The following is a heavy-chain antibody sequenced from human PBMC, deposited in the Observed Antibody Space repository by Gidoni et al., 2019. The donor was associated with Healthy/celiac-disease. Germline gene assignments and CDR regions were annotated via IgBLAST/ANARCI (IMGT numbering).Heavy chain of an antibody. CDR1: GFSLSNARMG. J-gene: IGHJ3*02. CDR3: ARLTYYYDSSGYWHAFDI. D-gene: IGHD3-22*01. V-gene: IGHV2-26*01. Sequence: QVTLKESGPLLVKPTETLTLTCTVSGFSLSNARMGVSWIRQPPGKALEWLAHIFSNDEKSYSTSLKSRLTISKDTSKSQVVLTMTNMDPVDTATYYCARLTYYYDSSGYWHAFDIWGQGTMVTVSS. CDR2: IFSNDEK.